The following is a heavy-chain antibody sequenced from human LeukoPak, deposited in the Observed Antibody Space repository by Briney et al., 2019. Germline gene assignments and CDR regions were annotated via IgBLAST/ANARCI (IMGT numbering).Heavy chain of an antibody. D-gene: IGHD7-27*01. CDR1: GFDFTDSN. J-gene: IGHJ2*01. V-gene: IGHV3-73*01. Sequence: GGSLRLSCAASGFDFTDSNMRWVRQASGKGLEWLGHIHTKPNNYATAYAASVKGRFTISRDDSKHTAYLQLNSLETEDTAVYYCTRASWARFSEYFDLWGRGTLVTVSS. CDR2: IHTKPNNYAT. CDR3: TRASWARFSEYFDL.